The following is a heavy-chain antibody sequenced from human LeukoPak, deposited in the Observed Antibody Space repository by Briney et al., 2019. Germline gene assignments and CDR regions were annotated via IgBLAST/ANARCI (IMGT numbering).Heavy chain of an antibody. V-gene: IGHV4-61*02. CDR1: GGSISSGSYY. CDR2: IYTSGST. D-gene: IGHD6-13*01. J-gene: IGHJ4*02. CDR3: ARGRGSSPPRFDY. Sequence: PSETLSLTCTVSGGSISSGSYYGSWIRQPAGKGLEWIGRIYTSGSTNYNPSLKSRVTISVDTSKNQFSLKLSSVTAADTAVYYCARGRGSSPPRFDYWGQGTLVTVSS.